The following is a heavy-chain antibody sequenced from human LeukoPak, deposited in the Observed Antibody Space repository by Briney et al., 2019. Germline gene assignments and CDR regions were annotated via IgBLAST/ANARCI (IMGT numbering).Heavy chain of an antibody. J-gene: IGHJ4*02. CDR1: GFTFSSYW. V-gene: IGHV3-7*01. Sequence: GGSLRLSCAASGFTFSSYWMSWVRQAPGKGLEWVANIKQDGSEKYYVDSVKGRFTISRDNAKNSLYLQMNSLRAEDTAVYYCARGRGYFDWRTDYWGQGTLVTVSP. CDR3: ARGRGYFDWRTDY. CDR2: IKQDGSEK. D-gene: IGHD3-9*01.